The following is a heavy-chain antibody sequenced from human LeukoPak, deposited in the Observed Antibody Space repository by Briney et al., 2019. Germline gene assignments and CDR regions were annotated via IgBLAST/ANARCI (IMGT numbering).Heavy chain of an antibody. CDR1: VGSISSSSYY. CDR2: IYYSGNT. J-gene: IGHJ4*02. D-gene: IGHD6-19*01. CDR3: ARRAAVAGIYHY. V-gene: IGHV4-39*01. Sequence: PSETLSLTCTVSVGSISSSSYYWGWIRQPPGKGLEWIGSIYYSGNTYYNPPLKSRVTISVDTSKNQFSLKLSSVTAADTAVYYCARRAAVAGIYHYWGQGTLVTVSS.